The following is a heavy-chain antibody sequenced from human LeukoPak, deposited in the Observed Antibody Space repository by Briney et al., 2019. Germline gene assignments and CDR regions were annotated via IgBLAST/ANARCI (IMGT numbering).Heavy chain of an antibody. CDR2: IYPGDSDT. J-gene: IGHJ4*02. D-gene: IGHD6-19*01. Sequence: GESLKISCKGSGYNFTSYWIGWVRQMPGKGLEWMGIIYPGDSDTRYSPSFQGQVTISADKSISTAYLQWSSLKASDTTMYYCARQRSSGWNDFDYWGQGTLVTVSS. CDR1: GYNFTSYW. CDR3: ARQRSSGWNDFDY. V-gene: IGHV5-51*01.